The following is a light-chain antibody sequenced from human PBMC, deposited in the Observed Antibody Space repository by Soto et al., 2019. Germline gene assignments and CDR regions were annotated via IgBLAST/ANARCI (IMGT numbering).Light chain of an antibody. Sequence: EIVLTQSPASLSLSPGERATLSCRASQSVDSYLVWYQQKPGQAPRLLIYGASSRATGIPDRFSGSGSGTDFSLTIRGLKPEDFAVYYCQQYRMSPNTFGQGTRLE. J-gene: IGKJ5*01. V-gene: IGKV3-20*01. CDR2: GAS. CDR1: QSVDSY. CDR3: QQYRMSPNT.